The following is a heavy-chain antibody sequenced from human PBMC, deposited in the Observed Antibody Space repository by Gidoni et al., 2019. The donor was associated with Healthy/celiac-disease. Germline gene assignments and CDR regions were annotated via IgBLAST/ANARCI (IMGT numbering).Heavy chain of an antibody. CDR1: GGAISSYY. D-gene: IGHD2-15*01. CDR2: IYYSGST. Sequence: QVQLQESGPGLVKPSETLSLTRTGAGGAISSYYWSWIRQPPGKGLEWIGYIYYSGSTNYNPSLKSRVTISVDTSKNQFSLKLSSVTAADTAVYYCASGRVVAADNWFDPWGQGTLVTVSS. CDR3: ASGRVVAADNWFDP. V-gene: IGHV4-59*01. J-gene: IGHJ5*02.